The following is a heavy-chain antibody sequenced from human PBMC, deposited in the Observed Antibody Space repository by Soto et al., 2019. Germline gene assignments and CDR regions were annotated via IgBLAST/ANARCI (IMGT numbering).Heavy chain of an antibody. D-gene: IGHD3-3*01. J-gene: IGHJ4*02. V-gene: IGHV3-15*01. CDR2: SNRKIDGETK. Sequence: LSLYCVVFEYTFSDAWMSWVRQAPGKGLESVARSNRKIDGETKDYAAPVEGRFTIASDNSKNTLYLQMSSLNIEDTAAYFYLVYHWSWGQGTLVTVSS. CDR3: LVYHWS. CDR1: EYTFSDAW.